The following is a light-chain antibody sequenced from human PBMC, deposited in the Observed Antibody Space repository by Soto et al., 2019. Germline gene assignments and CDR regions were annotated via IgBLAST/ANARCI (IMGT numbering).Light chain of an antibody. Sequence: EVVLTQSPGTLSLSRGERATLSCRASERIYSAYLGWYQQKPGQAPRLLIYGASTRATGIPDRFSGSGSGTEFTLTISSLQSEDFAVYYCQQYNSWPPITFGQGTRLENK. CDR3: QQYNSWPPIT. J-gene: IGKJ5*01. CDR1: ERIYSAY. CDR2: GAS. V-gene: IGKV3-15*01.